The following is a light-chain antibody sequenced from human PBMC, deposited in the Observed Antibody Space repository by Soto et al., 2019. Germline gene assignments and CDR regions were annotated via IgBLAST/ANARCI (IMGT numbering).Light chain of an antibody. V-gene: IGLV1-51*01. CDR2: DDN. CDR1: SSNIGGNS. CDR3: GSWDSSLSADV. Sequence: QSVMTQPPSVSAAPGQRVTISCSGSSSNIGGNSVSWYQQLPGTAPKLLIYDDNKRPSGIPDRFSGSKSCTSATLGITGFQTGDEAYYYCGSWDSSLSADVFGTGTKLTVL. J-gene: IGLJ1*01.